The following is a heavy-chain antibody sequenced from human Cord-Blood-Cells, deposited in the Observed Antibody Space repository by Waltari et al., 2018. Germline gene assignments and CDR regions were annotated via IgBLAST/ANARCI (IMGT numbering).Heavy chain of an antibody. CDR3: ARDRTGDDAFDI. CDR1: GGSISSSSYY. J-gene: IGHJ3*02. V-gene: IGHV4-39*07. CDR2: IYYSGST. Sequence: QLQLQESGPGLVKPSETLSLTCTVSGGSISSSSYYWGWIRQPPGKGLEWIGSIYYSGSTYYHPSLKSRVTISVDTSKNQFSLKLSSVTAADTAVYYCARDRTGDDAFDIWGQGTMVTVSS. D-gene: IGHD7-27*01.